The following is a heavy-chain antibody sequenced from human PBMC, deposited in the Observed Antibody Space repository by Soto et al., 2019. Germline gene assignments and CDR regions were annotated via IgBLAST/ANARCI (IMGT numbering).Heavy chain of an antibody. V-gene: IGHV3-20*01. CDR1: GFTFDNYG. D-gene: IGHD6-6*01. CDR3: ARRLYSSSSGYGPGGFDP. J-gene: IGHJ5*02. Sequence: GGPLILSCAASGFTFDNYGMSWVRQAPGKRLEWVSGINWNGGSTGYADSVKGRFTISRDNAKNSLYLQMNSLRAEDTALYHCARRLYSSSSGYGPGGFDPWGQGTLVTVSS. CDR2: INWNGGST.